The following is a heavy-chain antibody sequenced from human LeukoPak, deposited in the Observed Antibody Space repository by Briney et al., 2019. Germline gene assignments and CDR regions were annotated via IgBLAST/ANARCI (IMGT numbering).Heavy chain of an antibody. CDR2: ITHTGTRT. Sequence: GGSLRLSCTTSGFTFNFHAMTWVRQAPGKGLQWVATITHTGTRTYHADSVKGRFTISRDNSRGTLFLQMSSLRADDTAVYYCASSRRGYDTGWNYFDYWGQGTLVTVSS. V-gene: IGHV3-23*01. J-gene: IGHJ4*02. CDR3: ASSRRGYDTGWNYFDY. CDR1: GFTFNFHA. D-gene: IGHD6-19*01.